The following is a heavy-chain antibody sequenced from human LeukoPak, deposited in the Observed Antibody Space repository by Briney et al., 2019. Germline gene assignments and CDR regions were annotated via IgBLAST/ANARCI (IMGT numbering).Heavy chain of an antibody. J-gene: IGHJ4*02. CDR3: ARDDRSSGYNY. V-gene: IGHV3-48*03. CDR2: ISSSGSTI. CDR1: GFTFSSYE. D-gene: IGHD3-22*01. Sequence: GGSLRLSCAASGFTFSSYEMNWVRQAPGKGLEWVSYISSSGSTIYYADSVKGRFTISRDNAKNSLYLRMNSLRAEDTAVYYCARDDRSSGYNYWGQGTLVTVSS.